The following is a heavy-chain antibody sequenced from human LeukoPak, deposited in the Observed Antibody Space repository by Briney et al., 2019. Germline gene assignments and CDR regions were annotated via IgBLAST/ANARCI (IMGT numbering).Heavy chain of an antibody. D-gene: IGHD6-19*01. CDR3: ARDQGCSSGWCAYYYYGMDV. CDR2: INPSGGST. CDR1: GYTFTSYY. Sequence: GASVKVSCKASGYTFTSYYMHWVRQAPGQGLEWMGIINPSGGSTSYVQKFQGRVTMTRDTSTSTVYMELSSLRSEDTAVYYCARDQGCSSGWCAYYYYGMDVWGQGTTVTVSS. J-gene: IGHJ6*02. V-gene: IGHV1-46*03.